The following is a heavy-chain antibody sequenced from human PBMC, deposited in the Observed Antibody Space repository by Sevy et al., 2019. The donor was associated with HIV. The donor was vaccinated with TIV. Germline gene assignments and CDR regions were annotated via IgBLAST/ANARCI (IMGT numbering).Heavy chain of an antibody. CDR1: GYTFTTYP. V-gene: IGHV1-18*01. Sequence: ASVKVAYKASGYTFTTYPIAWVRQAPGQGLERMGWISSYSGEIRDAQKFQGRATMTTDPSTSTAYLELRSLRSDDTALYYCARDSDGSGHYYADFFDYWGQGTLVTLSS. CDR2: ISSYSGEI. CDR3: ARDSDGSGHYYADFFDY. J-gene: IGHJ4*02. D-gene: IGHD3-22*01.